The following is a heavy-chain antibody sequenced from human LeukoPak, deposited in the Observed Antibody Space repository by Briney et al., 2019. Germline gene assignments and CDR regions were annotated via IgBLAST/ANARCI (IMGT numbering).Heavy chain of an antibody. CDR3: ARETLTAADHLDYFDY. CDR2: IYYISNT. CDR1: GASVGSAGYY. J-gene: IGHJ4*02. V-gene: IGHV4-61*08. Sequence: TSETLSLTCTVSGASVGSAGYYWSWIRQPPGGGLEWIGYIYYISNTNYNPSLRSRVTMSVDPSKNQFSLKLNSVTAADTAVYYCARETLTAADHLDYFDYWGQGTLVTVSS. D-gene: IGHD6-13*01.